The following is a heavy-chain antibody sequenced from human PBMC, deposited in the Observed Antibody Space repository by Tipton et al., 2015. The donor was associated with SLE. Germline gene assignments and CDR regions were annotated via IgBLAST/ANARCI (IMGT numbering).Heavy chain of an antibody. V-gene: IGHV3-7*03. CDR3: ARRGETQVWVPDN. CDR1: GFSLSHYW. CDR2: INQDENVQ. Sequence: GSLRLSCAASGFSLSHYWMTWVRQAPGKGLEWVANINQDENVQNYVDSVRGRFTISRDNSKNTLYLQMNSLRAGDTAIYYCARRGETQVWVPDNWGQGTLVTVSS. D-gene: IGHD5-18*01. J-gene: IGHJ4*02.